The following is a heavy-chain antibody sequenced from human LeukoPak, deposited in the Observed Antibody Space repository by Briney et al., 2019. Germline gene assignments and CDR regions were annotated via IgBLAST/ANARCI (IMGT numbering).Heavy chain of an antibody. CDR3: ARNPQYFFDR. CDR1: GGSIPRGGYY. Sequence: SQTLSLTCTVSGGSIPRGGYYWLWLPHHPWKALEWSGYIHYRGNTYYNPPLESRHNIPVHTPKKEFPLTQDSVPPADPPIFFCARNPQYFFDRWGPGILVTVSS. J-gene: IGHJ4*02. V-gene: IGHV4-31*03. CDR2: IHYRGNT.